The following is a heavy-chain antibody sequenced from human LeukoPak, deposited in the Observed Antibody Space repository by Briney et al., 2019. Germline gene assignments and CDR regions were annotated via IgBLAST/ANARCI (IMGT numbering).Heavy chain of an antibody. V-gene: IGHV3-23*01. Sequence: GGSLRLSCAASGFTFSSYAMSWVRQAPGKGLEWVSAISGSGGSTYYADSVKGRFTISRDNSKNTLYLQMNSLRAEDTAVYYCARDLGDIVATIRFYYGMDVWGQGTTVTVSS. CDR2: ISGSGGST. D-gene: IGHD5-12*01. CDR3: ARDLGDIVATIRFYYGMDV. CDR1: GFTFSSYA. J-gene: IGHJ6*02.